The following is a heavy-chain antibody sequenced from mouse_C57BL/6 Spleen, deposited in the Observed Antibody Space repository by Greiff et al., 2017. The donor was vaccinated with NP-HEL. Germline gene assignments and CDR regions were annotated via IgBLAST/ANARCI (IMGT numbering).Heavy chain of an antibody. CDR3: ARHEYYGSSYRYFDV. J-gene: IGHJ1*03. D-gene: IGHD1-1*01. Sequence: EVQLVESGGDLVKPGGSLKLSCAASGFTFSSYGMSWVRQTPDKRLEWVATISSGGSYPYYPDSVKGRFTISRDNATNTLYLQMSSLTSQDTSMYYCARHEYYGSSYRYFDVWGTGTTVTVSS. CDR1: GFTFSSYG. V-gene: IGHV5-6*01. CDR2: ISSGGSYP.